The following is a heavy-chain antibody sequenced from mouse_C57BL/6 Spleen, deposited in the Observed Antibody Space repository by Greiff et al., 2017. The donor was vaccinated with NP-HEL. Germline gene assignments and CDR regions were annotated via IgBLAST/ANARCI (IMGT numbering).Heavy chain of an antibody. J-gene: IGHJ3*01. CDR2: IHPNSGST. V-gene: IGHV1-64*01. CDR1: GYTFTSYW. CDR3: ATITTVVEEFAY. Sequence: QVQLKESGAELVKPGASVKLSCKASGYTFTSYWMHWVKQRPGQGLEWIGMIHPNSGSTNYNEKFKSKATLTVDKSSSTAYMQLSSLTSEDSAVYYCATITTVVEEFAYWGQGTLVTVSA. D-gene: IGHD1-1*01.